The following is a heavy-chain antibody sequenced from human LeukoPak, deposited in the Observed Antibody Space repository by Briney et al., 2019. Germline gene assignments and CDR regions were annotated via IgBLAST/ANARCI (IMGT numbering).Heavy chain of an antibody. V-gene: IGHV4-4*07. CDR3: ARATVTTLNYYYYMDV. Sequence: PSETLSLTCTVSGGSISSYYWSWIRQPAGKGLEWIGRIYTSGSTNYNPSPKSRVTISVDKSKNQFSLKLSSLTAADTAVYYCARATVTTLNYYYYMDVWGKGTTVTVSS. D-gene: IGHD4-17*01. J-gene: IGHJ6*03. CDR1: GGSISSYY. CDR2: IYTSGST.